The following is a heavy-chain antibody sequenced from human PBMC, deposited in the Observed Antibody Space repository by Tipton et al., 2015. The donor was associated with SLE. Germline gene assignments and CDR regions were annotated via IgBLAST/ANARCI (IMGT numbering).Heavy chain of an antibody. CDR3: ARVLGGSGSYYGY. CDR2: IYYSGST. CDR1: GGSISSSSYY. V-gene: IGHV4-39*07. J-gene: IGHJ4*02. Sequence: TLSLTCTVSGGSISSSSYYWGWIRQPPGKGLEWIGSIYYSGSTNYNPSLKSRVTISVDKSKNQFSLKLSSVTAADTAVYYCARVLGGSGSYYGYWGQGTLVTVSS. D-gene: IGHD3-10*01.